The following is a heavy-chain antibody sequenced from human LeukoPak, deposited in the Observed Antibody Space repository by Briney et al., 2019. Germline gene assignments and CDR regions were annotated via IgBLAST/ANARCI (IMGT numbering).Heavy chain of an antibody. Sequence: PGGSLRLSCAASGFTFSSYAMSWVRQAPGKGLEWVSAISGSGGSTYYAGSVKGRFTISRDNSKNTLYLQMNSLRAEDTAVYYCASDSSSPLYYYYYGMDVWGQGTTVTVSS. J-gene: IGHJ6*02. CDR3: ASDSSSPLYYYYYGMDV. CDR1: GFTFSSYA. V-gene: IGHV3-23*01. CDR2: ISGSGGST. D-gene: IGHD6-6*01.